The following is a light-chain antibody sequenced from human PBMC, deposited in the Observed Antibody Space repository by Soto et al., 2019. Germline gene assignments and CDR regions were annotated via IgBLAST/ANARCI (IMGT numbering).Light chain of an antibody. J-gene: IGLJ1*01. CDR1: NNDVGAYTY. CDR2: EVS. V-gene: IGLV2-14*01. CDR3: SSYTSSSTLHV. Sequence: QSALTQPASVSGSPGQSITISCTGTNNDVGAYTYVSWYQQHPGKAPRLIIYEVSERPSGVSNRFSGSKSGNTASLTISGLQAEDEADYYCSSYTSSSTLHVFGTGTKLTVL.